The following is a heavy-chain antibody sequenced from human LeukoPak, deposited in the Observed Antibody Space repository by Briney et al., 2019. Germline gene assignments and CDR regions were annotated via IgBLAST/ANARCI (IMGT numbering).Heavy chain of an antibody. CDR1: GFTVSSNY. D-gene: IGHD3-22*01. CDR3: ARSPYHYDSSGYYPY. CDR2: IYSGGST. J-gene: IGHJ4*02. Sequence: GGSLRLSCAASGFTVSSNYMSWVRQAPGKGLEWVSVIYSGGSTYYADSVKGRFTISRDNSKNTLYLQMNSLRAEDTAVYYCARSPYHYDSSGYYPYWGQGTLVTVSS. V-gene: IGHV3-66*01.